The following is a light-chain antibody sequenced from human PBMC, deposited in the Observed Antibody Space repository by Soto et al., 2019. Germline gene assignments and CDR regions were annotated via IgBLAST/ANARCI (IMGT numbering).Light chain of an antibody. CDR3: QHYNSYSEA. Sequence: DIQMTQCPSTLADSLGDRVTITGRASQTISSWLAWYQQKPGKAPKLLIYKASTLKSGVPSRFSGSGSGTEFTLTISSLQPDDFATYYCQHYNSYSEAFGQGPKVDI. CDR1: QTISSW. J-gene: IGKJ1*01. V-gene: IGKV1-5*03. CDR2: KAS.